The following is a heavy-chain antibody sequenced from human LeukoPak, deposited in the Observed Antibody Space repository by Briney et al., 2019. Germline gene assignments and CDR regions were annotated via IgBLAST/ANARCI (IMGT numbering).Heavy chain of an antibody. CDR1: GFSVSNTY. J-gene: IGHJ4*02. CDR3: ARGTVTAPDY. Sequence: GGSLRLSCAASGFSVSNTYMSWVRQAPGKGLEWVSIIYSGGNTYYADSVKGRFTISRDNSKNTLHLQINRLRPEDTAVYYCARGTVTAPDYWGQGTLVTVSS. V-gene: IGHV3-53*01. D-gene: IGHD2-21*02. CDR2: IYSGGNT.